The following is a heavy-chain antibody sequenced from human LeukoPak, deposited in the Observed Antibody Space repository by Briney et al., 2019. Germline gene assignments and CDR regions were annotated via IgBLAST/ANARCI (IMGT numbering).Heavy chain of an antibody. J-gene: IGHJ4*02. Sequence: PGGSLRLSCAASRFTFSSYGMHWVRQAPGKGLEWVAFIRYDGSNKYYADSVKGRFTISRDNAKNTVYLQMNSLRAEDTAVYYCARGKYGGYFIDYWGQGTLVTVSS. CDR3: ARGKYGGYFIDY. CDR2: IRYDGSNK. CDR1: RFTFSSYG. D-gene: IGHD5-12*01. V-gene: IGHV3-30*02.